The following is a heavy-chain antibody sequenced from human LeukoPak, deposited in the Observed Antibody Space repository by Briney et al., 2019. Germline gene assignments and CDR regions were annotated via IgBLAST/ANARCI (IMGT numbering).Heavy chain of an antibody. CDR2: IYQSGST. J-gene: IGHJ5*02. CDR1: GGSISSGGYS. CDR3: ARSDFWSGYWSLWFDP. Sequence: ASETLSLTCAVSGGSISSGGYSWSWIRQPPGKGLEWIGYIYQSGSTYYNPSLKSRVTISVDRSKNQFSLKLSSVTAADTAVYYCARSDFWSGYWSLWFDPWGQGTLVTVSS. V-gene: IGHV4-30-2*01. D-gene: IGHD3-3*01.